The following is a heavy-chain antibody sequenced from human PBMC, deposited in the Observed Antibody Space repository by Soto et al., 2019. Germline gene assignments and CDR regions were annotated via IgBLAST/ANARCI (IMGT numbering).Heavy chain of an antibody. J-gene: IGHJ6*02. Sequence: APVKVACKASGGTFSSYAISWVRQNPGQGLEWMGGIIPIFGTANYAQKFQGRVTITADESTGTAYMELSSLRSEDTAVYYCARDSTYYYDSSGYSGMDVWGQGTTVTVSS. D-gene: IGHD3-22*01. CDR2: IIPIFGTA. CDR1: GGTFSSYA. CDR3: ARDSTYYYDSSGYSGMDV. V-gene: IGHV1-69*13.